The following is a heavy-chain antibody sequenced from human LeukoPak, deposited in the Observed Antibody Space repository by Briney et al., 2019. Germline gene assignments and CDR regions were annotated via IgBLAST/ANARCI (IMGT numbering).Heavy chain of an antibody. D-gene: IGHD3-10*01. CDR2: ISGSAGST. CDR3: ARPYGPGTFDP. J-gene: IGHJ5*02. V-gene: IGHV3-23*01. CDR1: GFTFSSYA. Sequence: GGSLRLSCAASGFTFSSYAMSWVRQAPGKGLEWVSLISGSAGSTYYADSVKGRFTISRDNSKNTLYLQMNSLRAEDTAVYYCARPYGPGTFDPWGQGTLVTVSS.